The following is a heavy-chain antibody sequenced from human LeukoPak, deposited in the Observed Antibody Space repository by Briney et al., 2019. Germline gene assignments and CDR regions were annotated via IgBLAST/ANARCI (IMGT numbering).Heavy chain of an antibody. J-gene: IGHJ4*02. CDR1: GFTFSTYN. CDR3: ATLDYYDRSPRILDY. D-gene: IGHD3-22*01. Sequence: GGSLRLSCAASGFTFSTYNMNWVRQAPGKGLEWVSSIARSGTFMFHADSVRGRFTISRDNAKNSLYLQMNSLRVEDTAVYYCATLDYYDRSPRILDYWGQGTLVTVSS. CDR2: IARSGTFM. V-gene: IGHV3-21*01.